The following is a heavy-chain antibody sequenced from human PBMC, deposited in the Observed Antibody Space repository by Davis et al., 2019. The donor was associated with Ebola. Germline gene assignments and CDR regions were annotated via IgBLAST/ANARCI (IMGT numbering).Heavy chain of an antibody. V-gene: IGHV3-23*01. CDR3: AKLGDYDFWSGYWVHGMDV. CDR1: GFTFSSYA. D-gene: IGHD3-3*01. Sequence: GESLKISCAASGFTFSSYAMSWVRQAPGKGLEWVSAISGSGGSTYYADSVKGRFTISRDNSKNTLYLQMNSLRAEDTAVYYCAKLGDYDFWSGYWVHGMDVWSQGTTVTVSS. J-gene: IGHJ6*02. CDR2: ISGSGGST.